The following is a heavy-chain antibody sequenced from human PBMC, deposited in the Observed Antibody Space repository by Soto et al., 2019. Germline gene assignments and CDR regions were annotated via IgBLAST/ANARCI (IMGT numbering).Heavy chain of an antibody. D-gene: IGHD3-10*01. CDR3: VILFSTRLRRVIIPGFGN. Sequence: PGKGLEWIGSIYYSGSTYYNPSLKSRVTISVDTSKNQFSLKLSSVTAADTAVYYCVILFSTRLRRVIIPGFGNWGQ. CDR2: IYYSGST. V-gene: IGHV4-39*01. J-gene: IGHJ4*02.